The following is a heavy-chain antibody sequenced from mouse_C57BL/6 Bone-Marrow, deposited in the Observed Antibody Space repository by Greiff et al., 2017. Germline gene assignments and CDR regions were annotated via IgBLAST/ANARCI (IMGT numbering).Heavy chain of an antibody. V-gene: IGHV1-53*01. CDR1: GYTFTSYW. CDR3: ARTEPYYGWFAY. Sequence: VQLQQPGTELVTPGASVKLSRKASGYTFTSYWMHWVKQRPGQGLEWIGNINPSNGGTNYNEKFKSKATLTVDKSSSTAYMQRSSLTSEDSAVYYCARTEPYYGWFAYWGQGTRVTVSA. CDR2: INPSNGGT. J-gene: IGHJ3*01. D-gene: IGHD1-1*01.